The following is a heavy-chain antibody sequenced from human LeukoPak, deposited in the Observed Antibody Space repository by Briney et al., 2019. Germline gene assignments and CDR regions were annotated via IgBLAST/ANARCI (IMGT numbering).Heavy chain of an antibody. Sequence: PSETLSLTCAVYGGSFSGYYWSWIRQPPGKGLEWIGEINHSGSTNYNPSLTSRVTISVDTSKNQFSLKLSSVTAADTAVYYCASGYTIDYWGQGTLVTVSS. CDR3: ASGYTIDY. CDR1: GGSFSGYY. D-gene: IGHD4-11*01. V-gene: IGHV4-34*01. CDR2: INHSGST. J-gene: IGHJ4*02.